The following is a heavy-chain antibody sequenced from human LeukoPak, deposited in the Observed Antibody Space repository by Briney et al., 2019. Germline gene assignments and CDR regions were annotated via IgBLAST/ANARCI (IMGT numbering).Heavy chain of an antibody. CDR3: ARLELTAGFDY. V-gene: IGHV4-61*08. Sequence: SETLSLTCTVSGGSISSGDDSWSWIRQPPGKGLEWIGYIYYIGTTNYNPSLKSRVTISLDMSKNEFSLTLSSVTAADTAVYYCARLELTAGFDYWGQGTLVTVSS. CDR1: GGSISSGDDS. J-gene: IGHJ4*02. D-gene: IGHD1-7*01. CDR2: IYYIGTT.